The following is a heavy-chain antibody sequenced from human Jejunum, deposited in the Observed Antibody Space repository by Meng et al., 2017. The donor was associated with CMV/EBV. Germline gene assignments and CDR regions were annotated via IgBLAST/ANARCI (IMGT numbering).Heavy chain of an antibody. J-gene: IGHJ4*02. CDR3: ARITWGGYSGSYRGNFDY. V-gene: IGHV3-48*04. CDR1: FSSYS. CDR2: ISSSSSTI. Sequence: FSSYSMNWVRQAPGKGLEWVSYISSSSSTIHYADSVKGRFIISRDSAKNSVYLQMNSLRAEDTAVYYCARITWGGYSGSYRGNFDYWGQGTLVTVSS. D-gene: IGHD1-26*01.